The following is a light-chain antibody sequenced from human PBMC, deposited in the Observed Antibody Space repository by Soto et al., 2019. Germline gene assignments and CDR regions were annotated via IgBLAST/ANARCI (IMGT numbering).Light chain of an antibody. J-gene: IGKJ5*01. CDR3: RRRQYWPPIT. CDR2: DST. V-gene: IGKV3-11*01. Sequence: VLTHSPATLSLSPWEIATLSCRASQSTHTSLAWYQQKSGKPPRLVIYDSTLRANGVPDRFGGSRSGTEFTLTINSLEPEDFAVYYCRRRQYWPPITFGQGTRLEIK. CDR1: QSTHTS.